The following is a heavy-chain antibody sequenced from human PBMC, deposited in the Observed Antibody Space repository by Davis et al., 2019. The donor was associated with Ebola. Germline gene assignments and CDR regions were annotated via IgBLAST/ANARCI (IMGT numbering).Heavy chain of an antibody. J-gene: IGHJ6*02. Sequence: PSETLSLTCTVSGGSISSYYWSWIRQPPGKGLEWIGYIYYSGSTNYNPSLKSRVTISVDTSKNQFSLKLSSVTAADTAVYYCARDRWNDSSGYLYYYGMDVWGQGTTVTVSS. CDR1: GGSISSYY. D-gene: IGHD3-22*01. CDR3: ARDRWNDSSGYLYYYGMDV. V-gene: IGHV4-59*01. CDR2: IYYSGST.